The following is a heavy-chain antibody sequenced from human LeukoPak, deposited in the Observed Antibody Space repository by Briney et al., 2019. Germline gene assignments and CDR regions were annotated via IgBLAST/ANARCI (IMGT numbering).Heavy chain of an antibody. CDR3: ASFRYSGSYSDY. D-gene: IGHD1-26*01. V-gene: IGHV4-39*01. Sequence: SETLSLTCTVSGGSISSSSYYWGWIRQPPGKGLEWIGSIYYSGSTYYNPSLKSRVTISVDTSKNQFSLKLSSVTAADTAVYYCASFRYSGSYSDYWGQGTLVTVPS. CDR2: IYYSGST. J-gene: IGHJ4*02. CDR1: GGSISSSSYY.